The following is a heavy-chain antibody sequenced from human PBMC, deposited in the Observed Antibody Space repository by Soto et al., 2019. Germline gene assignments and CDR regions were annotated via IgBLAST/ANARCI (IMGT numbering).Heavy chain of an antibody. CDR3: ARQLITMIVVVISDVFDI. D-gene: IGHD3-22*01. CDR2: IYWDDDK. V-gene: IGHV2-5*02. Sequence: QITLKESGPTLVKPTQTLTLTCTFSGFSLSTSGVGVGWIRQPPGKALEWLALIYWDDDKRYSPSLKSRLTITNDTSKNQVVLTMTNMDPVDTATYYCARQLITMIVVVISDVFDIWGQGTMVTVSS. CDR1: GFSLSTSGVG. J-gene: IGHJ3*02.